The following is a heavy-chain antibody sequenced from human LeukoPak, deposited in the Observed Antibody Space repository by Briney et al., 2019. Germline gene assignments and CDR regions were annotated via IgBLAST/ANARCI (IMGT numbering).Heavy chain of an antibody. D-gene: IGHD6-6*01. V-gene: IGHV4-38-2*02. CDR1: GGSLSSYY. CDR3: ARAIIAARPENWFDP. CDR2: IYHSGST. Sequence: SETLSLTCTVSGGSLSSYYWSWIRQPPGKGLEWIGSIYHSGSTYYNPSLKSRVTISVDTSKNQFSLKLSSVTAADTAVYYCARAIIAARPENWFDPWGQGTLVTVSS. J-gene: IGHJ5*02.